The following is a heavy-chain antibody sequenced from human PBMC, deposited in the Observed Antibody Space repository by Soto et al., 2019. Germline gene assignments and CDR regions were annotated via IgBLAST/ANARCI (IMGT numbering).Heavy chain of an antibody. CDR2: IKQDGSEK. CDR1: GFSISRYW. Sequence: ERSRRRSGAAAGFSISRYWMSWVRQAPGKGLDWVAEIKQDGSEKYYVDSVKGRFTVSRDNAKKSLYLEMASLRVDATALYYCARGAFSYGTGIESWGQATRGTVS. CDR3: ARGAFSYGTGIES. J-gene: IGHJ4*02. D-gene: IGHD5-18*01. V-gene: IGHV3-7*01.